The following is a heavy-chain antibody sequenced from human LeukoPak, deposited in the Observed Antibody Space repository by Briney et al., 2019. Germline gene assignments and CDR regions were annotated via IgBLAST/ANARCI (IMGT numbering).Heavy chain of an antibody. CDR2: IYTGNTNT. J-gene: IGHJ4*02. CDR1: GFTVSSNY. CDR3: ARATGLDFDS. D-gene: IGHD3/OR15-3a*01. Sequence: GGSLRLSCAASGFTVSSNYMSWVRQAPGKGLEWVSVIYTGNTNTYYADSVKGRFTISRDNSKNTLYLQMNNLRAEDTAVYYCARATGLDFDSWGQGTLVTVSS. V-gene: IGHV3-53*01.